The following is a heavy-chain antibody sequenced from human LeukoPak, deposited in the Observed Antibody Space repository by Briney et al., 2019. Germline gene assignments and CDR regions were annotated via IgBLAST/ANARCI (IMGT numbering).Heavy chain of an antibody. CDR2: INTNTGNP. CDR3: VSFDIGDY. Sequence: ASVKVSCKASGYTFSSYAMHWVRQAPGQEPEYMGWINTNTGNPTFAQGFTGRFVFSLDTSASTAYLQISSLKAEDTAVYYCVSFDIGDYWGQGTLVTVSS. V-gene: IGHV7-4-1*02. J-gene: IGHJ4*02. CDR1: GYTFSSYA. D-gene: IGHD2-15*01.